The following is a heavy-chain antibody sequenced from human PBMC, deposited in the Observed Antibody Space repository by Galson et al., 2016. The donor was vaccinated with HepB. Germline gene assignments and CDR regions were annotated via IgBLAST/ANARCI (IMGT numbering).Heavy chain of an antibody. CDR1: GYRLTDYW. V-gene: IGHV5-10-1*01. CDR2: IDPDDSYT. D-gene: IGHD4-17*01. J-gene: IGHJ6*02. Sequence: QSGAEVKEPGESLRISCQGSGYRLTDYWITWVRQVPGKGLQWMGRIDPDDSYTNYSPSFQGHVTISVDKSINTAYLQWSTLKASDTAIYYCARALEYGSRKYFDCYAMDVGVPGTAVIVSS. CDR3: ARALEYGSRKYFDCYAMDV.